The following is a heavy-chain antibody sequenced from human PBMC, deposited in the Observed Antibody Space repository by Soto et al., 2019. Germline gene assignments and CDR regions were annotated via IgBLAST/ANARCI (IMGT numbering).Heavy chain of an antibody. J-gene: IGHJ4*02. Sequence: QVQLVESGGGVVQPGRSLRLSCAASGFTFSSYGMHWVRQAPGKGLEWVAVISYDGSNKYYADSVKGRFTISRDNSKNTLYLQMNSLRAEDTAVYYCAKWNRSSGVGYWGQGTLVAVSS. CDR1: GFTFSSYG. CDR2: ISYDGSNK. D-gene: IGHD6-19*01. CDR3: AKWNRSSGVGY. V-gene: IGHV3-30*18.